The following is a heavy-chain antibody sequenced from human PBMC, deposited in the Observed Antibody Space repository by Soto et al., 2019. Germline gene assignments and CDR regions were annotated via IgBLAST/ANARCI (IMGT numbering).Heavy chain of an antibody. CDR3: ARDPPHGGTSSWDADS. J-gene: IGHJ4*02. Sequence: PGGALMPSCAASGFIFTSNTMNSVRQVPGKGLQWLSSISSSGTFKSYGDSVKGRFTISRDNAKNSLFLQMNNLRGEDTGLYYCARDPPHGGTSSWDADSWGQGTLVTVSS. V-gene: IGHV3-21*01. D-gene: IGHD2-15*01. CDR1: GFIFTSNT. CDR2: ISSSGTFK.